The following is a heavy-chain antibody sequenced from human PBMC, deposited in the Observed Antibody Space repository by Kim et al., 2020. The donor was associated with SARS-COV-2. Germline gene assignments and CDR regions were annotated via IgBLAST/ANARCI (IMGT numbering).Heavy chain of an antibody. CDR1: GGSISSSSYY. D-gene: IGHD6-13*01. J-gene: IGHJ6*02. V-gene: IGHV4-39*01. CDR3: AGHRGQQLAYYYGMDV. Sequence: SETLSLTCTVSGGSISSSSYYWGWIRQPPGKGLEWIGSIYYSGSTYYNPSLKSRVTISVDTSKNQFSLKLSSVTAADTAVYYCAGHRGQQLAYYYGMDVWGQGTTVTVSS. CDR2: IYYSGST.